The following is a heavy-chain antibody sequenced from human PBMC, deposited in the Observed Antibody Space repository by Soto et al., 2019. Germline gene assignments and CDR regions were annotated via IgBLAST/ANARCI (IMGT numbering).Heavy chain of an antibody. V-gene: IGHV4-59*01. J-gene: IGHJ4*02. D-gene: IGHD4-17*01. CDR2: IHYSGST. Sequence: SETLSLTCTISGDSISDSYWSWIRQPPEKGLEWIGYIHYSGSTNYNPSLKSRVTISLDTSQKQFSLELSSVTAADTAVYYCARDLGYGGDYWGQGILVTVSS. CDR3: ARDLGYGGDY. CDR1: GDSISDSY.